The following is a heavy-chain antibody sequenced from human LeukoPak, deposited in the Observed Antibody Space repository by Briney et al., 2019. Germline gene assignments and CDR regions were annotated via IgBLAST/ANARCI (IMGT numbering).Heavy chain of an antibody. D-gene: IGHD1-26*01. V-gene: IGHV1-58*02. CDR1: GFTFTSSA. CDR2: IVVGSGNT. Sequence: SVKASCKASGFTFTSSAMQWVRQARGQRLEWIGWIVVGSGNTNYAQKFQERVTITRDMSTSTAYMELSSLRSEDTAVYYCAAESRPYSGSSRYGMDVWGQGTTVTVSS. J-gene: IGHJ6*02. CDR3: AAESRPYSGSSRYGMDV.